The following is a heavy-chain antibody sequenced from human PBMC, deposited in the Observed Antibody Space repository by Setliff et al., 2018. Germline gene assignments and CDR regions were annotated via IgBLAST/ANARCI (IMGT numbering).Heavy chain of an antibody. CDR3: ARRGYYYDSSGYYVGTYYYYYYMDV. CDR2: INHSGST. V-gene: IGHV4-34*01. D-gene: IGHD3-22*01. J-gene: IGHJ6*03. Sequence: SETLSLTCAVYGGSFSGYYWSWIRQPPGKGLEWIGEINHSGSTNYNPSLKSRVTISVDTSKNQFSLKLSSVTAADTAVYYCARRGYYYDSSGYYVGTYYYYYYMDVWGKGTTVTVSS. CDR1: GGSFSGYY.